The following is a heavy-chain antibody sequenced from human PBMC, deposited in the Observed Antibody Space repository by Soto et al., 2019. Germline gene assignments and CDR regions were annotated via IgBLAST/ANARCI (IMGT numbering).Heavy chain of an antibody. Sequence: SETLSLTCAVYGGSISGYYWSCIRQPPGKGLEWIGEINHSGSTNYNPSLKSRVTISVDTSKNQFSLKLSSVTAADTAVYYCTRGRGITMVRGVIITPPHYYYYYMDVWGKGTTITVSS. CDR1: GGSISGYY. J-gene: IGHJ6*03. V-gene: IGHV4-34*01. CDR3: TRGRGITMVRGVIITPPHYYYYYMDV. D-gene: IGHD3-10*01. CDR2: INHSGST.